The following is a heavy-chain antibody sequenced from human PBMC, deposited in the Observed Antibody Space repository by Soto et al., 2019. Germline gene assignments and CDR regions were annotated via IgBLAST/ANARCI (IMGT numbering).Heavy chain of an antibody. J-gene: IGHJ4*02. V-gene: IGHV4-34*01. Sequence: PSETLSLTCAVYGGYFSGYYLSWIRQPPGKGLEWIGEINHSGSTNYNPSLKSRVTISVDTSKNQFSLKLSSVTAADTAVYYCARRRSRGYFDYWGQGTLVTVSS. D-gene: IGHD1-26*01. CDR1: GGYFSGYY. CDR3: ARRRSRGYFDY. CDR2: INHSGST.